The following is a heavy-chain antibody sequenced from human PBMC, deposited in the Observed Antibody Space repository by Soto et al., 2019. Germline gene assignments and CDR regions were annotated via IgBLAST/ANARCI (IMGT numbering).Heavy chain of an antibody. CDR3: ARDLIPFSSAVVPVFDY. J-gene: IGHJ4*02. Sequence: SETLSLTCVVSGDSISSGYHWAWIRQSPGKGLEWIGSVYHTGSTYYNPSLKSRVTISVDTSKNQFSLRLISVTAADTAVYYCARDLIPFSSAVVPVFDYWGQGILVSVSS. V-gene: IGHV4-38-2*02. CDR1: GDSISSGYH. D-gene: IGHD6-19*01. CDR2: VYHTGST.